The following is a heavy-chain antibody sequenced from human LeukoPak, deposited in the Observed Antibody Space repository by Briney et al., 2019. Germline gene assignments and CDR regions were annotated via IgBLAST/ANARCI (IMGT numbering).Heavy chain of an antibody. D-gene: IGHD1-1*01. Sequence: GGSLRLSCAASGFTFSSYGMHWVRQAPGKGLEWVANIKQDGREKYYVDSVKGRFTISRDNAKNSLFLQMNSLRAEDTAVYYCARKGELERRRSWDYWGQGTLVTVSS. CDR3: ARKGELERRRSWDY. V-gene: IGHV3-7*03. J-gene: IGHJ4*02. CDR1: GFTFSSYG. CDR2: IKQDGREK.